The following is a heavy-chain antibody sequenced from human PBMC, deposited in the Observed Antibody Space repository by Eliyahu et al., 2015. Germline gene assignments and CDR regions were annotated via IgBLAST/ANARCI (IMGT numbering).Heavy chain of an antibody. V-gene: IGHV3-23*01. J-gene: IGHJ4*02. Sequence: EVQLLESGGGLVQPGGSLRLSCAASGXTFGSSAMSXVRQAPGKGVEWVSAISGSGGSTYYADSVKGRFTISRDNSKNTLYLQMNSLRAEDTAVYYCAKEGGKTLLTRLHGEEDDYWGQGTLVTVSS. CDR3: AKEGGKTLLTRLHGEEDDY. D-gene: IGHD3-10*01. CDR2: ISGSGGST. CDR1: GXTFGSSA.